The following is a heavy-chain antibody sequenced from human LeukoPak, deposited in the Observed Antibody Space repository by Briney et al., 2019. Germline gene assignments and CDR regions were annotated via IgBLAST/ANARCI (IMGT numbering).Heavy chain of an antibody. CDR1: GFTFSSYW. CDR2: IKQDGSEK. V-gene: IGHV3-7*01. CDR3: ARDLNPPTVRRSTDHYYRLESGYFDY. D-gene: IGHD3-22*01. J-gene: IGHJ4*02. Sequence: PGGSLRLSCAASGFTFSSYWMSWVRQAPGKGLEWVANIKQDGSEKYYVDSVKGRFTISRDNAKNSLYLQMNSLRAEDTAVYYCARDLNPPTVRRSTDHYYRLESGYFDYWGQGTLVTVSS.